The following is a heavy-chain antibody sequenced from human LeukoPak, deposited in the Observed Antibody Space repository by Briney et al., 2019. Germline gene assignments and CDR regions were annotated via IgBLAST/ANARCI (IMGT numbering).Heavy chain of an antibody. D-gene: IGHD1-26*01. CDR3: ARGTGSSWFDP. CDR2: LNTNGGGT. V-gene: IGHV1-2*02. Sequence: ASVKVSCKASGYTFTAYYIHWVRQAPRQGLEWMGWLNTNGGGTKCAQNFQGKVTMTRDTSINTAYMELSGLRSDDTAVYYCARGTGSSWFDPWGQGTLVTVSS. J-gene: IGHJ5*02. CDR1: GYTFTAYY.